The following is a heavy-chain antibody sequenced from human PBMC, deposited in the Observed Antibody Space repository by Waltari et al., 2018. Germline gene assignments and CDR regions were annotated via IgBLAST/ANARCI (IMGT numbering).Heavy chain of an antibody. CDR2: IDPNTGGT. D-gene: IGHD5-12*01. V-gene: IGHV1-2*06. CDR1: GYTFIGYY. Sequence: QAQLLQSGAEVKKPGASVKVSCKASGYTFIGYYIHWVRQAPGQGLEWMGRIDPNTGGTNYAQRFQDRVTMTRDTSTTSAYLELTRLRSDDTAVYYCARGGDKWLQFWYYFDNWGQGTLVTVS. CDR3: ARGGDKWLQFWYYFDN. J-gene: IGHJ4*02.